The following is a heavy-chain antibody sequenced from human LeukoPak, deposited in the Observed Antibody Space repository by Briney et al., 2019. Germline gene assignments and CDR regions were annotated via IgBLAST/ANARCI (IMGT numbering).Heavy chain of an antibody. V-gene: IGHV1-69*04. Sequence: SVKVSCKASGGTFSSYAISWVRQAPGQGLEWMGRIIPLLGVANYAQKFQGRVTITADKSTSTAYMELSSLRSEDTAVYYCARTIRQRRGITGIMRDYYGMDVWGQGTTVTVPS. CDR3: ARTIRQRRGITGIMRDYYGMDV. CDR2: IIPLLGVA. J-gene: IGHJ6*02. D-gene: IGHD1-20*01. CDR1: GGTFSSYA.